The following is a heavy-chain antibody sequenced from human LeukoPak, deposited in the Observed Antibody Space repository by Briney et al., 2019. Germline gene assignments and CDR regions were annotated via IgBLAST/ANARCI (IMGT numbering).Heavy chain of an antibody. D-gene: IGHD3-22*01. Sequence: ASVKVSCKASGYTFTSYGISWVRQAPGQGLEWMGWISAYNGNTNYAQKLQGRVTITRDTSASTAYMELSSLRSEDTAVYYCARSYYYDSSTDYWGQGTLVTVSS. CDR1: GYTFTSYG. CDR2: ISAYNGNT. V-gene: IGHV1-18*01. J-gene: IGHJ4*02. CDR3: ARSYYYDSSTDY.